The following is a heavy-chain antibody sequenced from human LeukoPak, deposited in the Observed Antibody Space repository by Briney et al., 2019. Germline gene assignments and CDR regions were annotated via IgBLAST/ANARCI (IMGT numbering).Heavy chain of an antibody. D-gene: IGHD4/OR15-4a*01. CDR1: GFTFSSYA. V-gene: IGHV3-30-3*01. J-gene: IGHJ4*02. CDR3: ARGDYGTKG. CDR2: ISYDGSNK. Sequence: GGSLRLSCAASGFTFSSYAMHWVRQAPGKGLEWVAVISYDGSNKYYADSVKGRFTISRDNAKNSLYLQMNSLRAEDTAVYYCARGDYGTKGWGQGTLVTVSS.